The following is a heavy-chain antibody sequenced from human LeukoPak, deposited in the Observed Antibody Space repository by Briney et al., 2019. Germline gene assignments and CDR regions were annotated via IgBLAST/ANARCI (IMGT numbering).Heavy chain of an antibody. CDR3: ARAPRRAYYDSSGYPDY. V-gene: IGHV3-21*04. D-gene: IGHD3-22*01. Sequence: GGSLRLSCAASGFTFSSYSMNWVRQAPGKGLEWVSSISSSSSYIYYADSVKGRFTISRDNAKNSLYLQMNSLRAEDTAVYYCARAPRRAYYDSSGYPDYWGQGTLVTVSS. CDR1: GFTFSSYS. CDR2: ISSSSSYI. J-gene: IGHJ4*02.